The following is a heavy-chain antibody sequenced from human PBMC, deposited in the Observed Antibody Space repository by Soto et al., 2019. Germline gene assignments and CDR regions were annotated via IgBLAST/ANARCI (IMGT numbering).Heavy chain of an antibody. CDR2: IYDSGST. D-gene: IGHD1-26*01. Sequence: SSETLSLTCTVSGGSISSSYWSWIRQPPGKGLEWIGYIYDSGSTYYNSSLKSRVTMSVDTSKNQFSLKLNSVTAADMAVYYCARHSVTYYDFDYWGQGTLVTVSS. CDR1: GGSISSSY. CDR3: ARHSVTYYDFDY. J-gene: IGHJ4*02. V-gene: IGHV4-59*08.